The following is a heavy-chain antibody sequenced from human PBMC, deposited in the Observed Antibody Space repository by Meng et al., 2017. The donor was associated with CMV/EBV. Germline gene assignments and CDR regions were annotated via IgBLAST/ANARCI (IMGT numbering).Heavy chain of an antibody. CDR2: ISSSGSTI. V-gene: IGHV3-11*04. D-gene: IGHD3-22*01. J-gene: IGHJ5*02. Sequence: GESLKISCAASGFTFSDYYMSWIRQAPGKGLEWVSYISSSGSTIYYADSVKGRFTISRDNAKNSLYLQMNSLRAEDTAVYYCVRGQGRIVVNWFDPWGQGTLVTVSS. CDR3: VRGQGRIVVNWFDP. CDR1: GFTFSDYY.